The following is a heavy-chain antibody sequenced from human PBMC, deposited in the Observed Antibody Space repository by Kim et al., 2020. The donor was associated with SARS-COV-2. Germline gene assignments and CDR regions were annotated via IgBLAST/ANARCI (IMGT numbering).Heavy chain of an antibody. Sequence: SETLSLTCTVSGGSISSSSYYWGWIRQPPGKGLEWIGSIYYSGSTYYNPSLKSRVTISVDTSKNQFSLKLSSVTAADTAVYYCARRVGYCSSTSCGPPRAGEIDIWGQGTMVTVSS. CDR3: ARRVGYCSSTSCGPPRAGEIDI. CDR2: IYYSGST. CDR1: GGSISSSSYY. J-gene: IGHJ3*02. D-gene: IGHD2-2*01. V-gene: IGHV4-39*01.